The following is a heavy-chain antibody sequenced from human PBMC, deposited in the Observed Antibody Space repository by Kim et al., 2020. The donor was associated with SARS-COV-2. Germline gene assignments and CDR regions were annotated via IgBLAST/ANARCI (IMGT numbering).Heavy chain of an antibody. J-gene: IGHJ6*03. CDR3: AREGGYDYEGYYYYYYYMDV. Sequence: GGSLRLSCAASGFTFSSYAMHWVRQAPGKGLEWVAVISYDGSNKYYADSVKGRFTISRDNSKNTLYLQMNSLRAEDTAVYYCAREGGYDYEGYYYYYYYMDVWGKGTTVTVSS. V-gene: IGHV3-30-3*01. CDR1: GFTFSSYA. D-gene: IGHD5-12*01. CDR2: ISYDGSNK.